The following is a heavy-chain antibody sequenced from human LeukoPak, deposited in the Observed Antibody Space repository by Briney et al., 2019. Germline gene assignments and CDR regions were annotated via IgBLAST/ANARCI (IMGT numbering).Heavy chain of an antibody. Sequence: GGSLRLSCAASGFTFSSYAMHWVRQAPGKGLEWVAVISFDGSNKYSADSVKGRFTISRDTSKNTLYLQMNSLRAEDTAVYYCAKGYYYGSGSFYNGGAFDIWGQGTMLTVSS. V-gene: IGHV3-30*18. CDR1: GFTFSSYA. D-gene: IGHD3-10*01. CDR3: AKGYYYGSGSFYNGGAFDI. J-gene: IGHJ3*02. CDR2: ISFDGSNK.